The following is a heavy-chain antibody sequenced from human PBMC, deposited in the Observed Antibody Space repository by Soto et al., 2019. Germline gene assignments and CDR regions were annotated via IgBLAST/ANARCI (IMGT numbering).Heavy chain of an antibody. D-gene: IGHD3-9*01. Sequence: EVQLVESGGGLVKPGGSLRLSCAASGFTFSRYSMNWVRQAPVKGLEWVSSISGSSSYLYYADSVKGRFTISRNNAKNSLYLQTNSLRAEDTAVYYCARSYDILTGYSGFDYWGQGTLVTVSS. CDR2: ISGSSSYL. J-gene: IGHJ4*02. CDR3: ARSYDILTGYSGFDY. CDR1: GFTFSRYS. V-gene: IGHV3-21*01.